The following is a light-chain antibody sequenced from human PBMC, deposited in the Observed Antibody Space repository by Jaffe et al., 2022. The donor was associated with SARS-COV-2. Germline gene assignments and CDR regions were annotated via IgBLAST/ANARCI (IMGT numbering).Light chain of an antibody. CDR3: QQYDNSPPWT. CDR2: GAS. CDR1: QAVSSSY. V-gene: IGKV3-20*01. Sequence: EIVLTQSPGTLSLSPGERATLSCRASQAVSSSYLAWYQQKPGQAPRLLIYGASSRATGIPDRFSGGGSGTDFTLTISRLEPEDFAVYYCQQYDNSPPWTFGQGTKVEIK. J-gene: IGKJ1*01.